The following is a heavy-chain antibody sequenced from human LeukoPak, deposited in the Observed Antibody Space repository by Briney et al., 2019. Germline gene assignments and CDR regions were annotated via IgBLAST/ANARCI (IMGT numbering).Heavy chain of an antibody. V-gene: IGHV4-39*02. D-gene: IGHD2-15*01. CDR2: VYYRGDT. CDR3: AREDTQRPFDY. Sequence: SETLSLTCAVSGGSISSSGYYWAWIRQPPGKGLEWIGSVYYRGDTYYNPSLKSRVTISVDTSKNHFSLTLSSVTAADTAVYYCAREDTQRPFDYWGQGTLVTVSS. J-gene: IGHJ4*02. CDR1: GGSISSSGYY.